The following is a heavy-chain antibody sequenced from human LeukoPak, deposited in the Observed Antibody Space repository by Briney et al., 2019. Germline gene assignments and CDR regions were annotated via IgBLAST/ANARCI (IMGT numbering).Heavy chain of an antibody. V-gene: IGHV4-59*02. CDR3: TTYYSSDPYKFDY. D-gene: IGHD3-22*01. Sequence: SETLSLTCTVSGGSVSSYFWSWIRQPPGKGLEWIGYVYYSGSTNYNPSLKSRVAISVDTSKNQFSLKLSSVTAADTAVYYCTTYYSSDPYKFDYWGQGTLVTVSS. CDR1: GGSVSSYF. CDR2: VYYSGST. J-gene: IGHJ4*02.